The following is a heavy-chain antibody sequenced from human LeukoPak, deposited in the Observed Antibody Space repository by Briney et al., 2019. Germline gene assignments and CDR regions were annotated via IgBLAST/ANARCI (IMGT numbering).Heavy chain of an antibody. Sequence: PSETLSLTCTVSGGSISNYYWSWIRQPPGKGLEWIGYIYYSGSANYHPSLKSRVTISVDTSKNRFSLRLNSVTAADTAIYYCVRGGTYYLPYWGQGILVTVSS. V-gene: IGHV4-59*12. CDR2: IYYSGSA. D-gene: IGHD1-26*01. CDR1: GGSISNYY. J-gene: IGHJ4*02. CDR3: VRGGTYYLPY.